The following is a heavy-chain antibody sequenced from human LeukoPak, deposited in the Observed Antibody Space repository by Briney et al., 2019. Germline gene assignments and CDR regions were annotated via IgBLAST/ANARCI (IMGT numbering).Heavy chain of an antibody. V-gene: IGHV1-46*01. Sequence: ASVKVSCKASGYTFTSYYMHWVRQAPGQGLEWMGIINPSGWSTSYAQKFQGRGTIIRDTSTSTVYMELSSMRSEATAVYYCAKEVDAFDIWGQGTMVPVSS. J-gene: IGHJ3*02. CDR3: AKEVDAFDI. CDR1: GYTFTSYY. CDR2: INPSGWST.